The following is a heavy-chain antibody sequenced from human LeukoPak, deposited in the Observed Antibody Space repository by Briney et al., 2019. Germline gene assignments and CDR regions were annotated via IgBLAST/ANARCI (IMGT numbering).Heavy chain of an antibody. D-gene: IGHD6-6*01. V-gene: IGHV5-51*07. J-gene: IGHJ3*02. Sequence: GESLKISCKGSGYSFTSYWIGWVHQMPGKGLEWMGIIYPGDSDTRYSPSFQGQVTISADKSISTAYLQWSSLKASDTAMYYCARYGKQLVSADAFDIWVQGTMVTVSS. CDR1: GYSFTSYW. CDR2: IYPGDSDT. CDR3: ARYGKQLVSADAFDI.